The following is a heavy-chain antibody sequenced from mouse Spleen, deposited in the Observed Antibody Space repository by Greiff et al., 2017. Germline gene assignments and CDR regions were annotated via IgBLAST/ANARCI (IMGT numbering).Heavy chain of an antibody. CDR2: IDPENGDT. CDR3: TTCTRYYAMDY. CDR1: GFNIKDDY. Sequence: EVHLVESGAELVRPGASVKLSCTASGFNIKDDYMHWVKQRPEQGLEWIGWIDPENGDTEYASKFQGKATITADTSSNTAYLQLSSLTSEDTAVYYCTTCTRYYAMDYWGQGTSVTVSS. V-gene: IGHV14-4*01. J-gene: IGHJ4*01.